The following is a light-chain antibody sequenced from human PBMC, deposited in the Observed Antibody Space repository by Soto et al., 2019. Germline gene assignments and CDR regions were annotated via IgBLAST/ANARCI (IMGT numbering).Light chain of an antibody. Sequence: DIQMTQSRSSLSASVGDRVSITCRAIQSISSYLNWYQQKPGKAPKLLIYAASSLQSGVPSRFSGSGSGTDLTLTISSLQPEDFATYYCQQSYSTPRTFGQGTKVEIK. CDR3: QQSYSTPRT. CDR1: QSISSY. CDR2: AAS. V-gene: IGKV1-39*01. J-gene: IGKJ1*01.